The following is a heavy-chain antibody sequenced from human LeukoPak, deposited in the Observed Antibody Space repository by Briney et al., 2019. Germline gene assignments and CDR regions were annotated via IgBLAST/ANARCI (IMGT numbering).Heavy chain of an antibody. CDR1: GSSVNSIYY. CDR3: ARVSRSGSYPLDY. D-gene: IGHD1-26*01. V-gene: IGHV4-38-2*02. J-gene: IGHJ4*02. CDR2: IYHSGST. Sequence: PSETLSLTCTVYGSSVNSIYYWGWIRQPPGKGLEWIGAIYHSGSTYSNPSLRSRVIISVDTSKNQFSLKLSSVTAADTAVYYCARVSRSGSYPLDYWGQGTLVTVSS.